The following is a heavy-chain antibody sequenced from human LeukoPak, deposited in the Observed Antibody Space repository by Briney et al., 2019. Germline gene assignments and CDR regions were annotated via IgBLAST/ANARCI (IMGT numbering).Heavy chain of an antibody. D-gene: IGHD5-18*01. Sequence: GGSLRLSCAASGFTFSSYGMSWVRQAPGKGLEWVSSISSSSSYIYYADSVKGRFTISRDNAKNSLYLQMSSLRAEDTAVYYCATNIQLQYWGQGTLVTVSS. CDR1: GFTFSSYG. CDR3: ATNIQLQY. J-gene: IGHJ4*02. V-gene: IGHV3-21*01. CDR2: ISSSSSYI.